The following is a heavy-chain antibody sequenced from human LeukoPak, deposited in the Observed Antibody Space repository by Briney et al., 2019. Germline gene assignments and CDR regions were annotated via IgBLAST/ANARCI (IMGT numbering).Heavy chain of an antibody. V-gene: IGHV3-21*01. Sequence: PGGSLRLSCAASGFTFSSYSMNWVRQAPGKGLEWVSSISSSSSYIYYADSVKGRFTISRDNAKNSLYLQMNSLRAEATAVYYCAAGYSSGWYYFDYWGQGTLVTVSS. CDR3: AAGYSSGWYYFDY. CDR2: ISSSSSYI. CDR1: GFTFSSYS. D-gene: IGHD6-19*01. J-gene: IGHJ4*02.